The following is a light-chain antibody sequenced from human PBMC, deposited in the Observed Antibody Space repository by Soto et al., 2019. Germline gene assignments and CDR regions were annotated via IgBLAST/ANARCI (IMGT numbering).Light chain of an antibody. CDR1: QSVSSN. Sequence: EIVMTQSPATLSVSPGERATLSCRASQSVSSNLAWYQQKPGQAPRLLIYGASTRATGIPARFSGSGSGTEFTLTISSLNSEDIAVYYCQQYNNWPPRTFGPGTKVDIK. J-gene: IGKJ3*01. CDR3: QQYNNWPPRT. CDR2: GAS. V-gene: IGKV3-15*01.